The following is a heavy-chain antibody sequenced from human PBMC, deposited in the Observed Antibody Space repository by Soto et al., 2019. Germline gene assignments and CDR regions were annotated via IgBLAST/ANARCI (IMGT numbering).Heavy chain of an antibody. CDR2: ISGSGGST. Sequence: EVQLLESGGGLVQAGGSLRLSCAASGFTFSSYAMSWVRQAPGKGLEWVSAISGSGGSTYYADSVKGRFTISRDNSKNTLYLQMNSLRAEDTAVYYCAAVGDSSGKGFQHWGQGTLVTVSS. D-gene: IGHD3-22*01. V-gene: IGHV3-23*01. CDR1: GFTFSSYA. CDR3: AAVGDSSGKGFQH. J-gene: IGHJ1*01.